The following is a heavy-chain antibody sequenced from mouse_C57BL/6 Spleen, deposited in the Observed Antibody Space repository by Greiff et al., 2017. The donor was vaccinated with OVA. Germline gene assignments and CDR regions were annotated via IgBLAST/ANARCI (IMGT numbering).Heavy chain of an antibody. CDR1: GYAFSSSW. CDR2: IYPGDGDT. D-gene: IGHD2-2*01. Sequence: VQLQQSGPELVKPGASVKISCKASGYAFSSSWMNWVKQRPGKGLEWIGRIYPGDGDTNYNGKFKGKATLTADKSSSTAYMQLSSLTSEDSAVYFCARGYDGDYYAMDYWGQGTSVTVSS. V-gene: IGHV1-82*01. J-gene: IGHJ4*01. CDR3: ARGYDGDYYAMDY.